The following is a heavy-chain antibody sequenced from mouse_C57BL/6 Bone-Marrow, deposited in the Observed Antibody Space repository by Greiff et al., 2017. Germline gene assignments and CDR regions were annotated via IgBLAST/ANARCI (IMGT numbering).Heavy chain of an antibody. V-gene: IGHV1-81*01. J-gene: IGHJ3*01. D-gene: IGHD2-2*01. CDR1: GYTFTSYG. Sequence: QVQLQQSGAELARPGASVKLSCKASGYTFTSYGISWVKQRTGQGLEWIGEIYPRSGNTYYNEKFKGKATLTADKSSSTAYMELRSLTSADSAVYFCARGVTTRFAYWGQGTLVTVSA. CDR3: ARGVTTRFAY. CDR2: IYPRSGNT.